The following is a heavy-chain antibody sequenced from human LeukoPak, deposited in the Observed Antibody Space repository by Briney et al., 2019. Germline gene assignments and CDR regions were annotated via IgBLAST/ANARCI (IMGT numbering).Heavy chain of an antibody. V-gene: IGHV3-21*01. Sequence: PGGSLRLSCATSGFTFNNYNMNWVRQAPGRALEWVSSITSSGTYIFYADSVKGRFTISRDNAKNSLYLQMNSLRAEDTAVYYCARQGDDYWGHGTLVTVSS. D-gene: IGHD3-16*01. CDR2: ITSSGTYI. CDR3: ARQGDDY. CDR1: GFTFNNYN. J-gene: IGHJ4*01.